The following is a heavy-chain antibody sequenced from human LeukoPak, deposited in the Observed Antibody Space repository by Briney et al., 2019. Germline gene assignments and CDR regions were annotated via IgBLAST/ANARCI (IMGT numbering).Heavy chain of an antibody. Sequence: GGSLRLSCAASGFTLTNAWMSWVRQAPGKGLEWVGRIKSKIDGGTIGYAAPVKDRFTISRDESKNTLFLQMNSLKSEDTAVYYCATDRLFFQHWGQGTLVTVSS. CDR1: GFTLTNAW. V-gene: IGHV3-15*01. CDR3: ATDRLFFQH. CDR2: IKSKIDGGTI. J-gene: IGHJ1*01.